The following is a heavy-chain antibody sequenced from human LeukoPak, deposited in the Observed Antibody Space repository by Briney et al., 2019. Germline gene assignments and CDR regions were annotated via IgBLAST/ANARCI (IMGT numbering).Heavy chain of an antibody. D-gene: IGHD2-21*01. V-gene: IGHV1-24*01. Sequence: ASVKVSCKVSGYTLTELSMLWVRQAPGKGLEWMGGFDPEDGETIYAQKFQGRVTMTEDTSTDTAYMELSSLRSEDTAVYYCAADPAYCGGDCYWVYWGQGTLVTVSS. CDR2: FDPEDGET. J-gene: IGHJ4*02. CDR3: AADPAYCGGDCYWVY. CDR1: GYTLTELS.